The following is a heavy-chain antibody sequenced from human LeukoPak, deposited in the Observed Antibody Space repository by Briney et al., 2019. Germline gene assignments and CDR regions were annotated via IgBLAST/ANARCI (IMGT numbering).Heavy chain of an antibody. J-gene: IGHJ6*03. CDR1: GYTFTSYA. D-gene: IGHD1-26*01. V-gene: IGHV1-3*03. Sequence: GASVKVSCKASGYTFTSYAMHWVRQAPGQRLEWMGWISAGNGNTKYSQEFQGRVTITRDTSASTAYMELSSLRSEDTAVYYCAGSHQGIVGATRYYYYMDVWGKGTTVTVSS. CDR2: ISAGNGNT. CDR3: AGSHQGIVGATRYYYYMDV.